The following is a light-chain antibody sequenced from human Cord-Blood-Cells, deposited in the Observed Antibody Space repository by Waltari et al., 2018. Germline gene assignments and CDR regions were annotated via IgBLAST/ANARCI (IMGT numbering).Light chain of an antibody. CDR2: WAS. V-gene: IGKV4-1*01. J-gene: IGKJ4*01. CDR1: QSVLYSSNNQNY. CDR3: QQYYSTPLT. Sequence: IVITQSSGSMAVPLREGAPINCKSSQSVLYSSNNQNYLACYQQKPGHPPKLLIYWASTREAGVPDRLSGSGSGTAFTLTISSLQAEDVAVYYCQQYYSTPLTFGGGTKVEIK.